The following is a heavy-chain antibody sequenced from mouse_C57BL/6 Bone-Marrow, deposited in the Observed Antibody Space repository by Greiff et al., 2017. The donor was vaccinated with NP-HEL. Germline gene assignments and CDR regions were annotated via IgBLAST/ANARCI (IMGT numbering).Heavy chain of an antibody. CDR2: IDPENGDT. V-gene: IGHV14-4*01. Sequence: VQLQQSGAELVRPGASVKLSCTASGFNIKDDYMHWVKQRPEQGLEWIGWIDPENGDTEYASKFQGKATITADTSSTTAYLQLSSLTSEDTAVYYCTTWGYSAYWGQGTLVTVSA. CDR1: GFNIKDDY. CDR3: TTWGYSAY. D-gene: IGHD2-3*01. J-gene: IGHJ3*01.